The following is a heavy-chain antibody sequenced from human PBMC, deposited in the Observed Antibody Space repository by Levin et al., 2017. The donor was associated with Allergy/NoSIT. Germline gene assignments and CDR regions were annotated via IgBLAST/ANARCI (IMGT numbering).Heavy chain of an antibody. D-gene: IGHD6-19*01. CDR3: ARRSRLGLTFDI. CDR1: GGAIRSYY. J-gene: IGHJ3*02. Sequence: NASETLSLTCTVSGGAIRSYYWSWIRQPPGKGLEWIGYIYYSGSTNYNPSLKSRVTISVDTSKNQFSLKLTSVTAADTAVYYCARRSRLGLTFDIWGQGTMVTVSS. V-gene: IGHV4-59*01. CDR2: IYYSGST.